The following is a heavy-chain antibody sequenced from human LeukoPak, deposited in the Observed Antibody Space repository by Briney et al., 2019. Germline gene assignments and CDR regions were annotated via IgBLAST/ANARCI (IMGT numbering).Heavy chain of an antibody. CDR1: GFTFSDYY. CDR3: AKGYEGLLWFGDAFGI. D-gene: IGHD3-10*01. CDR2: ISGSGGST. J-gene: IGHJ3*02. Sequence: GGSLRLSCAASGFTFSDYYMSWVRQAPGKGLEWVSAISGSGGSTYYADSVKGRFTISRDNSKNTLYLQMNSLRAEDTAVYYCAKGYEGLLWFGDAFGIWGQGTMVTVSS. V-gene: IGHV3-23*01.